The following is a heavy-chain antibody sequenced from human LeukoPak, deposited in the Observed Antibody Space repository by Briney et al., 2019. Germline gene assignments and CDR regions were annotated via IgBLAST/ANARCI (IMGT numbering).Heavy chain of an antibody. V-gene: IGHV1-69*04. CDR1: GGTFTSYA. J-gene: IGHJ4*02. D-gene: IGHD3-9*01. CDR3: ARDGGYDSLTGSHYFDY. CDR2: IIPTLGIA. Sequence: AVKVSCKASGGTFTSYAISWVREAPGQGLEWMGRIIPTLGIANYAQNFQGRVTITADKSTSTAYMELSSLRSEDTAVYDCARDGGYDSLTGSHYFDYWGQGTLVTVSS.